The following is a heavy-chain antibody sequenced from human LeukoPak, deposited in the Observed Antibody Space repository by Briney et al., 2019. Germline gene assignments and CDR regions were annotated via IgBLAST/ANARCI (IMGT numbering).Heavy chain of an antibody. Sequence: PSETLSLTCTVSGGSIGSYYWSWIRQPPGKGLEWIGYIYYSGSTNYNPSLKSRVTISVDTSKNQFSLKLSSVTAADTAVYYCARGHPLYAIVLDYWGQGTLVTVSS. CDR2: IYYSGST. J-gene: IGHJ4*02. CDR1: GGSIGSYY. D-gene: IGHD2-8*01. V-gene: IGHV4-59*01. CDR3: ARGHPLYAIVLDY.